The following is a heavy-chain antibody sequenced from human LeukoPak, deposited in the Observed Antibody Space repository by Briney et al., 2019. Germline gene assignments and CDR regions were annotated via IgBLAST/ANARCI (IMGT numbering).Heavy chain of an antibody. V-gene: IGHV3-7*01. Sequence: GGSLRLSCAASGFTFSSYWMSWVRQAPGKGLEWVANIKQDGSEKYYVDSVKGRFTISRDNAKNSLYLQMNSLRAEDTAVYYCARDMAYIAAAVSYNWFDPWGQGTLVTVSS. CDR1: GFTFSSYW. CDR3: ARDMAYIAAAVSYNWFDP. D-gene: IGHD6-13*01. CDR2: IKQDGSEK. J-gene: IGHJ5*02.